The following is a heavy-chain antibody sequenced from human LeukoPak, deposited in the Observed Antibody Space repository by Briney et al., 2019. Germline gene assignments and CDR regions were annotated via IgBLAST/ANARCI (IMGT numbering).Heavy chain of an antibody. D-gene: IGHD1-26*01. J-gene: IGHJ3*01. CDR1: GDSIGSSSSY. V-gene: IGHV4-39*07. Sequence: PSETLSLTCTVSGDSIGSSSSYWGWIRQPPGKGLEWIGSMYYSGSTSYNPSLKSRVTISVDTSKKQFSLKLSSVTAADTAFYYCARYIVSYPHDAFDVWGQGTMVTVSS. CDR2: MYYSGST. CDR3: ARYIVSYPHDAFDV.